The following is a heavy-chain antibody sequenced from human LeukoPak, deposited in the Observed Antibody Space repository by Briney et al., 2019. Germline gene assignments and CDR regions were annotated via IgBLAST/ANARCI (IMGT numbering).Heavy chain of an antibody. J-gene: IGHJ4*02. Sequence: SETLSLTCAVYGVSFSGYYWSWIRQPPGKGLEWIGEINHSGSTNYNPSLKSRVTISVDTSKNQFSLKLSSVTAADTAVYYCARDGYNSPAFDYWGQGTLVTVSS. D-gene: IGHD5-24*01. V-gene: IGHV4-34*01. CDR3: ARDGYNSPAFDY. CDR2: INHSGST. CDR1: GVSFSGYY.